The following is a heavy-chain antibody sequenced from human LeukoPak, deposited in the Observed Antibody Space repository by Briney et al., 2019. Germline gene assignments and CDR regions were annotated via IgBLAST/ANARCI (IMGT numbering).Heavy chain of an antibody. Sequence: PSETLSLTCAVCGGSFSGYYWSWIRQPPGKGLEWIGEINHSGSTNYNPSLKSRVTISVDTSKNQFSLKLSSVTAADTAVYYCARGVRWIAVAGHFDYWGQGTLVTVSS. CDR3: ARGVRWIAVAGHFDY. J-gene: IGHJ4*02. CDR2: INHSGST. V-gene: IGHV4-34*01. D-gene: IGHD6-19*01. CDR1: GGSFSGYY.